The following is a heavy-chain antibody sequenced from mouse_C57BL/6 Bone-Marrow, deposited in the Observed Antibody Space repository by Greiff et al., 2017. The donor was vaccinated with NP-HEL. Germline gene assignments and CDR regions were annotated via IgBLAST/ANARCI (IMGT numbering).Heavy chain of an antibody. V-gene: IGHV1-54*01. CDR3: ARRGGTLYYYAMDY. D-gene: IGHD2-14*01. J-gene: IGHJ4*01. CDR2: INPGSGGT. Sequence: VQLVESGAELVRPGTSVKVSCKASGYAFTNYLIEWVKQRPGQGLEWIGVINPGSGGTNYNEKFKGKATLTADKSSSTAYMQLSSLTSEDSAVYFCARRGGTLYYYAMDYWGQGTSVTVSS. CDR1: GYAFTNYL.